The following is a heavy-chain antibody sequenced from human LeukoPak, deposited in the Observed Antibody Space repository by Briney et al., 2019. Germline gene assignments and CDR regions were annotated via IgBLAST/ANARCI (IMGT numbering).Heavy chain of an antibody. CDR2: VSSSGSTI. CDR3: ARDRRRAARDY. CDR1: GFTFSDYY. V-gene: IGHV3-11*01. J-gene: IGHJ4*02. Sequence: NPGGSLRLSCAASGFTFSDYYMSWIRQAPGKGLEWVSYVSSSGSTIYYSDSVKGRFTISRDNAKNSLYLQMNSLRAEDTAVYYCARDRRRAARDYWGQGTLVTVSS. D-gene: IGHD2-15*01.